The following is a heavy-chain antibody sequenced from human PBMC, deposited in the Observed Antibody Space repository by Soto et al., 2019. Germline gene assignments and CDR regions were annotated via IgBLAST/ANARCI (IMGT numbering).Heavy chain of an antibody. V-gene: IGHV3-74*01. Sequence: EVQLVESGGGLVQPGGSLRLSCAASGFTFNNYWMHWVRQAEGQGLVWFSRINSDGTSTSYADSVKGRFTISRDNAKNKRYLQMDSLRAEDTAVYYCASHHCRGGSCYGGDAFDIWGQGTMVTVSS. D-gene: IGHD2-15*01. CDR2: INSDGTST. J-gene: IGHJ3*02. CDR1: GFTFNNYW. CDR3: ASHHCRGGSCYGGDAFDI.